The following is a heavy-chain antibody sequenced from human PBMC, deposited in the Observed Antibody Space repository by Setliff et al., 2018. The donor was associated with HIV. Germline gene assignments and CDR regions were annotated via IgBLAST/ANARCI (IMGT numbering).Heavy chain of an antibody. CDR3: ARDRYSYGRSYLDN. CDR1: GGSISSASYY. V-gene: IGHV4-61*02. D-gene: IGHD5-18*01. Sequence: PSETLSLTCTVSGGSISSASYYWSWIRQPAGKGLEWIGRIYTSGSTTHNPSLKSRVTMSLDTSKNHFSLKLSSVTAAATAVYYCARDRYSYGRSYLDNWGQGTLVTVS. J-gene: IGHJ4*02. CDR2: IYTSGST.